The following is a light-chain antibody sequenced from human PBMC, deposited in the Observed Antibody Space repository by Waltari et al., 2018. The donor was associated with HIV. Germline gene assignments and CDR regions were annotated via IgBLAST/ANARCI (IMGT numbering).Light chain of an antibody. Sequence: QSVLTQPPSTSGTPGQTVTISCSGSTSNIGSNFVYCYQYLPGTAPTLLIYGDDQRPSGVPDRFSVSKSGTSASLAISGLLSEDEAEYYCATWDDSLSGVLFGGGTKLTVL. CDR2: GDD. V-gene: IGLV1-47*01. J-gene: IGLJ3*02. CDR1: TSNIGSNF. CDR3: ATWDDSLSGVL.